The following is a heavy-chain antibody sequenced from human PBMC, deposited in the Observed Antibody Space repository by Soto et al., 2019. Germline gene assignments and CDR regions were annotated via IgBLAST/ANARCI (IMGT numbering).Heavy chain of an antibody. CDR1: GHTFTSYP. V-gene: IGHV1-3*01. CDR2: INAGNGNT. D-gene: IGHD2-15*01. Sequence: ASVKVSCKASGHTFTSYPLHWVRQAPGQRLEWMGWINAGNGNTRYSQKFQARVTITRDTSASTAYMQLSSLRSEDTAMYYCARDRGGYCSGGSCYEAWFDPWGQGTLVTVSS. CDR3: ARDRGGYCSGGSCYEAWFDP. J-gene: IGHJ5*02.